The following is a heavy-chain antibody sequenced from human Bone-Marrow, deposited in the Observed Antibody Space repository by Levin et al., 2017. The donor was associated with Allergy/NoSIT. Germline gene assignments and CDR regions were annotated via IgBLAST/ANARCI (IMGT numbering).Heavy chain of an antibody. V-gene: IGHV3-74*01. CDR2: VKSDGTIT. CDR3: AASFDDLYTSGWREAFVD. Sequence: GESLKISCAASGFTFTGYWMHWVRQSPGKGLVWVARVKSDGTITGYADSVKGRFTISTDNAKSTLYLQMDSLSAEDTAVYYCAASFDDLYTSGWREAFVDWGQGTRVTVSS. CDR1: GFTFTGYW. J-gene: IGHJ4*02. D-gene: IGHD6-25*01.